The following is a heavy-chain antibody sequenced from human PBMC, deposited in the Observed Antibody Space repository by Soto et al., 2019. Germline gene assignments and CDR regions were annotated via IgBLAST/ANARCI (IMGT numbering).Heavy chain of an antibody. J-gene: IGHJ4*02. CDR2: IYYSGST. CDR1: GGSISSYY. Sequence: SETLSLTCTVSGGSISSYYWSWIRQPPGKGLEWIGYIYYSGSTNYNPSLKSRVTISVDTSKNQFSLKLSSVTAADTAVYYCAREVLGRYFDGWGQGTLVTVSS. V-gene: IGHV4-59*01. D-gene: IGHD1-1*01. CDR3: AREVLGRYFDG.